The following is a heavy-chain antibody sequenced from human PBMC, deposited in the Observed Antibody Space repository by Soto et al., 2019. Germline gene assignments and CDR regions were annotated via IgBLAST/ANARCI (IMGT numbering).Heavy chain of an antibody. J-gene: IGHJ6*02. D-gene: IGHD2-21*01. CDR3: ARAAYGGAGLDV. CDR2: IKEDGSEK. Sequence: DVQLVESGGGLVQPGASLRISCAAYRFTFSNYWMTWVRQAPGKGLEWVANIKEDGSEKSHVDSVKGRFTISRDNAKNLLYLEMNSLRDEDKAVYYCARAAYGGAGLDVWGQGTTVTVS. V-gene: IGHV3-7*04. CDR1: RFTFSNYW.